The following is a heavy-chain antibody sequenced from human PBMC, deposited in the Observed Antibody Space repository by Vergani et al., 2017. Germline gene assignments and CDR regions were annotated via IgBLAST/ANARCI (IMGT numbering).Heavy chain of an antibody. Sequence: QVQLVQSGAEVKKPGSSVKVSCKASGGTFSSYAISWVRQAPGQGLELMGGIIPIFGTANYAQKFQGRVTITADESTSTAYMELSSLRSEDTAVYYCARDSGGCSSTSCYTYFDYWGQGTLVTVSS. V-gene: IGHV1-69*01. CDR3: ARDSGGCSSTSCYTYFDY. D-gene: IGHD2-2*02. J-gene: IGHJ4*02. CDR1: GGTFSSYA. CDR2: IIPIFGTA.